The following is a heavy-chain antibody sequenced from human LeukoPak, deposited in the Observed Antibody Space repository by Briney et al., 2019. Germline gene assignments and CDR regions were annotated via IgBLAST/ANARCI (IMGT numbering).Heavy chain of an antibody. CDR3: ARSVYSSGCFDY. J-gene: IGHJ4*02. V-gene: IGHV1-2*02. D-gene: IGHD6-19*01. CDR2: INPNSGGT. CDR1: GYTFTGYY. Sequence: GASVKVSCKASGYTFTGYYMHWVRQAPGQGLEWMGWINPNSGGTNYAQKFQGRVTMTRDTSISTAYMELSRLRSDNTAVYYCARSVYSSGCFDYWGQGTLVTVSS.